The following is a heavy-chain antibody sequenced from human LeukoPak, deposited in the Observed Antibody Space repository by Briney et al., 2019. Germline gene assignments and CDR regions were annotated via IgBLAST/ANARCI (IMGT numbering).Heavy chain of an antibody. CDR3: ARCALYDILTGIQDAFDI. CDR1: GYSFTSYW. Sequence: PGESLKISCKGSGYSFTSYWIGWVRQMPGKGLEWMGIIYPGDSDPRYSPSFQGQVTISADKSISTAYLQWSSLKASDTAMYYCARCALYDILTGIQDAFDIWGQGTMVTVSS. CDR2: IYPGDSDP. J-gene: IGHJ3*02. V-gene: IGHV5-51*01. D-gene: IGHD3-9*01.